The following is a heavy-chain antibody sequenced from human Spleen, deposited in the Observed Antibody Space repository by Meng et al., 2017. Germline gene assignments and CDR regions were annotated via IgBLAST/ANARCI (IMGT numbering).Heavy chain of an antibody. V-gene: IGHV3-9*01. Sequence: SLKISCAASGFPFDDYAMHWVRQAPGKGLEWVSGISWNSGSIGYADSVTGRFTISRDNSKNSLYLQMNSLRAEDTALYYCANGHSSGWFCPDYWGQGTLVTVSS. CDR2: ISWNSGSI. D-gene: IGHD6-19*01. CDR1: GFPFDDYA. CDR3: ANGHSSGWFCPDY. J-gene: IGHJ4*02.